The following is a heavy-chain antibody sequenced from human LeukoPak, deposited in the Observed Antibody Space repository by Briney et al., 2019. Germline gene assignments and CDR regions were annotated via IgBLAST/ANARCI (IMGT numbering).Heavy chain of an antibody. D-gene: IGHD1-26*01. J-gene: IGHJ4*02. Sequence: ASVKVSCKASGYTFASFDINWLRQASGQGPEWMGWMNPNSANTGYAQKFQGRVTMTRNSSISTAYMELSSLISEDTAVYYCARGTRTGEDGTAGTFDFWGQGTLATVSS. CDR3: ARGTRTGEDGTAGTFDF. CDR2: MNPNSANT. CDR1: GYTFASFD. V-gene: IGHV1-8*01.